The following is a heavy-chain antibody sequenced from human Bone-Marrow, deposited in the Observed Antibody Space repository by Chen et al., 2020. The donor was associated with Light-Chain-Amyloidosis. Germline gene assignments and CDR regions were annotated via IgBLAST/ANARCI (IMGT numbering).Heavy chain of an antibody. CDR3: AKDISYDDILPGYPADAFDI. CDR1: GFAFSSYA. D-gene: IGHD3-9*01. V-gene: IGHV3-23*04. J-gene: IGHJ3*02. Sequence: EVQLVESGGGLLQRGGSLRLSCAASGFAFSSYAMSWVRQAPGKGLEWVATMSGRCGSSFYGASVKCRLTISRDNSKNGLFLQMNSLRAEDTAVDYCAKDISYDDILPGYPADAFDIWGQGTMVTVSS. CDR2: MSGRCGSS.